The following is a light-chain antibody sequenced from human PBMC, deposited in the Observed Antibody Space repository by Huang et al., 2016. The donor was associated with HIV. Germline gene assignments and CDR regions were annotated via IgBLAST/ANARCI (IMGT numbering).Light chain of an antibody. Sequence: EIVLTQSPGTLSLSPGQRLTLSCRASQTVSNDYLAWYQQKPGQSPRLLIYAASTRAAGIPDRFSGSGSATDFSLTVSRLEPEDSAVYYCQQYALSPWTFGHGTKVEI. J-gene: IGKJ1*01. V-gene: IGKV3-20*01. CDR3: QQYALSPWT. CDR2: AAS. CDR1: QTVSNDY.